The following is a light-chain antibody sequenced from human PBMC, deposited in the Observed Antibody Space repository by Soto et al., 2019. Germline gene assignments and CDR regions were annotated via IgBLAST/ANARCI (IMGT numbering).Light chain of an antibody. CDR1: QSVSSNY. J-gene: IGKJ1*01. CDR2: GAS. CDR3: LQYGSSPPT. Sequence: EIVLTQSPGTLSLSPGERATLSCRASQSVSSNYLAWYQRKPGQAPRLLIYGASSRAIDIPNRFSGSGSGTDFTLTIATLEPEDFAVYYCLQYGSSPPTVGQGTKVDI. V-gene: IGKV3-20*01.